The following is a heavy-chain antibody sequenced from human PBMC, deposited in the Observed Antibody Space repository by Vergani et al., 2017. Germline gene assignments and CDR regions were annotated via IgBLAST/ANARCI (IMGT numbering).Heavy chain of an antibody. J-gene: IGHJ6*03. CDR2: INHSGST. CDR1: GGSFNDYW. D-gene: IGHD1-26*01. Sequence: QAQLQQWGAGLLKPSETLSLTCAIYGGSFNDYWWTWIRQPPGKGLEWIGEINHSGSTNYNPSLKSRVTISVDTSKNQFSLKLSSVTAADTAVYYCAGIVGATRNYYYYMDVWGKGTTVTVSS. CDR3: AGIVGATRNYYYYMDV. V-gene: IGHV4-34*01.